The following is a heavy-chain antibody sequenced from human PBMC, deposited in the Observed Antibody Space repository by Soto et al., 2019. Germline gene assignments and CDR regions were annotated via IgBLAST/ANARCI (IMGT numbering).Heavy chain of an antibody. D-gene: IGHD6-13*01. Sequence: GGSLRLSCGASGFTFSSYGMHGVRQAPGKGLEWVAVIWYDGSNKYYADSVKGRFTISRDNSKNTLYLQMNSLRAEDTAVYYCARDQGIATHYYYGMDVWGQGTTVTVSS. CDR2: IWYDGSNK. CDR1: GFTFSSYG. CDR3: ARDQGIATHYYYGMDV. J-gene: IGHJ6*02. V-gene: IGHV3-33*01.